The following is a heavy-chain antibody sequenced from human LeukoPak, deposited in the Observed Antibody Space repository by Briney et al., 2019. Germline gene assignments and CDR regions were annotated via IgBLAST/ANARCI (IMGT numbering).Heavy chain of an antibody. J-gene: IGHJ6*02. V-gene: IGHV3-23*01. D-gene: IGHD6-13*01. CDR2: ISGNGGST. CDR3: AKAQQQLRYYYNMDV. CDR1: GFTFSSYA. Sequence: PGGSLRLSCAASGFTFSSYAMSWVRQAPGKGLEWVSGISGNGGSTYYADSVKGRFIISRDNSKNTVYLQMDSLRAEDTAVYYCAKAQQQLRYYYNMDVWGQGTTVTVSS.